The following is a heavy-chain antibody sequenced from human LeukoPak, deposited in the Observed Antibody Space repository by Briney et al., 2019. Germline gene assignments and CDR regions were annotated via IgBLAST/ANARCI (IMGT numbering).Heavy chain of an antibody. CDR2: ISSGSGTI. V-gene: IGHV3-48*01. CDR3: ARRYDSKNYFDY. J-gene: IGHJ4*02. Sequence: GGSLRLSCAASGFTFSSYSMNWVRQAPGKGLEWVSYISSGSGTIYYADSVKGRFTISRDNAKNSLYLQMNSLRAEDTAVYYCARRYDSKNYFDYWGQGTLVTVSS. D-gene: IGHD3-22*01. CDR1: GFTFSSYS.